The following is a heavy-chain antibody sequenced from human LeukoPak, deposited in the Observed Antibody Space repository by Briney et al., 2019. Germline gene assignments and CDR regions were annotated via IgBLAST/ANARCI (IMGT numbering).Heavy chain of an antibody. V-gene: IGHV4-39*01. J-gene: IGHJ4*02. CDR2: IYYSGST. D-gene: IGHD5/OR15-5a*01. CDR3: ARRRGSVLRHFDY. CDR1: GGSISSSSYY. Sequence: SETPSLTCTVSGGSISSSSYYWGWIRQPPGKGLEWIGSIYYSGSTYYNPSLKSRVTISVDTSKNQFSLKLSSVTAADTAVYYCARRRGSVLRHFDYWGQGTLVTVSS.